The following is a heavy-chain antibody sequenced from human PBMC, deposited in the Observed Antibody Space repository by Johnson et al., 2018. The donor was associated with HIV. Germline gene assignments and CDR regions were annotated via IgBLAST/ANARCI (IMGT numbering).Heavy chain of an antibody. Sequence: QVQLVESGGGVVQPGRSLRLSCAASGFTFSSYGMHWVRQAPGKGLEWVAVISYDGSHNFYADSVKGRFTISRDHSKNTLYLQMNSLRAEDTAVYYCARDGKVGATPRRAFDIWGQGTMVTVSS. V-gene: IGHV3-30*19. CDR3: ARDGKVGATPRRAFDI. D-gene: IGHD1-26*01. J-gene: IGHJ3*02. CDR2: ISYDGSHN. CDR1: GFTFSSYG.